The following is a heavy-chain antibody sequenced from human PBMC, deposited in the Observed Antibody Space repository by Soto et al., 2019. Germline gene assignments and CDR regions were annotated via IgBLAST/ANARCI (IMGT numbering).Heavy chain of an antibody. CDR3: ARRGYYYDSSGYYLESSAFDI. J-gene: IGHJ3*02. Sequence: GESLKISCKGSGYSFTSYWIGWVRQMPGKGLEWMGIIYPGDSDTRYSPSFQGQVTISADKSISTAYLQWSSLKASDTATYYCARRGYYYDSSGYYLESSAFDIWGQGTMVTVSS. V-gene: IGHV5-51*01. CDR1: GYSFTSYW. D-gene: IGHD3-22*01. CDR2: IYPGDSDT.